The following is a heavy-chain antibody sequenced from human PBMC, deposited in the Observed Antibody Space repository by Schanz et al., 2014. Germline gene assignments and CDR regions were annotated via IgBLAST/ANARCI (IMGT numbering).Heavy chain of an antibody. V-gene: IGHV3-7*01. D-gene: IGHD6-19*01. CDR2: IKQDESER. Sequence: EGQLVESGGGLVQPGGSLRLSCVVSGFNFRNYWMSWVRQAPGKGLEWVANIKQDESERSYVDSVKGRFTISRDNSKNTVYLQMNSLRTDDTAMYYCARDPNTSAWLPYFDTWGQGTLVTVSS. CDR1: GFNFRNYW. CDR3: ARDPNTSAWLPYFDT. J-gene: IGHJ4*02.